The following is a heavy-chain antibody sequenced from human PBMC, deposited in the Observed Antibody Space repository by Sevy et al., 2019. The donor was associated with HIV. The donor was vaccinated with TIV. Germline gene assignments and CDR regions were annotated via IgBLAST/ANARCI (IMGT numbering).Heavy chain of an antibody. V-gene: IGHV4-34*01. CDR2: INNGGNS. D-gene: IGHD3-10*01. CDR3: ARGRGLYYFGQ. CDR1: GGSFSGYY. Sequence: SETLSLTCAVYGGSFSGYYWSWIRQPPGKGLEWIGEINNGGNSNYNPSLKSRVTISEDTSKSQFSLRLGSVTAADTAVYYCARGRGLYYFGQWGQGTLVTVSS. J-gene: IGHJ4*02.